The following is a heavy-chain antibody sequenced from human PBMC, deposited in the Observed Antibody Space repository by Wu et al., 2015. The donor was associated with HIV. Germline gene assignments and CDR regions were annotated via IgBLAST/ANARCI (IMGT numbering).Heavy chain of an antibody. J-gene: IGHJ4*02. CDR2: INPNRGGT. V-gene: IGHV1-2*02. CDR1: GYTFTDYY. CDR3: ARLQSLSGFYSNADY. Sequence: QVALVQSGAEVKKPGASVMVSCKASGYTFTDYYMYWVRQAPGQGLEWMGWINPNRGGTKYAQKFQGRVTMTRDTAVSTAYMELNSLRSDDTAVYYCARLQSLSGFYSNADYWGQGTLVTVSS. D-gene: IGHD3-22*01.